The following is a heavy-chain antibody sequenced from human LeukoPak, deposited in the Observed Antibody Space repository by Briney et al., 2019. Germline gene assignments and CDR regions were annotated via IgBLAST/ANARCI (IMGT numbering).Heavy chain of an antibody. J-gene: IGHJ4*02. CDR3: ARDSFHTY. Sequence: GGSLRLSCVVSGFTVSNNYMNWVRRAPGKGLEWLSIIYNEGSTYYADSVRGRFTISRDNSKSMIYLQMNSLRAEDTAVYYCARDSFHTYWGQGTLVTVSS. D-gene: IGHD3-16*02. CDR1: GFTVSNNY. CDR2: IYNEGST. V-gene: IGHV3-66*01.